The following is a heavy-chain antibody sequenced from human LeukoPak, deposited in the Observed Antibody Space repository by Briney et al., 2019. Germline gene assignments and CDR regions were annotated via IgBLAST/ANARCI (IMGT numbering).Heavy chain of an antibody. Sequence: ASVKVSCKASGYIFTDYYVHWIRQAPGQGLEWMGWIDPNSGGTHHAPNFQGRATMTRDTSSSTVYMDLGRLRSADTAIYYCARSRMPFYYYGMHVWGLGTSVTVSS. CDR1: GYIFTDYY. V-gene: IGHV1-2*02. CDR2: IDPNSGGT. J-gene: IGHJ6*02. D-gene: IGHD2-2*01. CDR3: ARSRMPFYYYGMHV.